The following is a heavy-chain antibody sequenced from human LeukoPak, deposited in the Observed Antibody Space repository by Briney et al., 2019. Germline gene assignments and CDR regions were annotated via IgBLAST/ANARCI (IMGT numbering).Heavy chain of an antibody. CDR3: ARAGYSSALDY. Sequence: PGGSLRLSCAASGFTFSSYAMSWIRQPPGKGLEWIGEINHSGSTNYNPSLKSRVTISVDTSKNQFSLKLSSVTAADTAVYYCARAGYSSALDYWGQGTLVTVSS. J-gene: IGHJ4*02. CDR1: GFTFSSYA. D-gene: IGHD6-19*01. V-gene: IGHV4-34*01. CDR2: INHSGST.